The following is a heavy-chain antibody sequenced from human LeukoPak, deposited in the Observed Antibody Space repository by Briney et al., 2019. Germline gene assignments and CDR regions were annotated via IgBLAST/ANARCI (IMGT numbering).Heavy chain of an antibody. Sequence: SQTLSLTCTVSGGSISSGGYYWSWIRQPPGKGLEWIGYIYHSGSTYYNPSLKSRVTISVDRSKNQFSLKLSSVTAADTAVYYCARGGIVEATTNDAFDIWGQGTMVTVSS. J-gene: IGHJ3*02. CDR1: GGSISSGGYY. CDR2: IYHSGST. V-gene: IGHV4-30-2*01. CDR3: ARGGIVEATTNDAFDI. D-gene: IGHD1-26*01.